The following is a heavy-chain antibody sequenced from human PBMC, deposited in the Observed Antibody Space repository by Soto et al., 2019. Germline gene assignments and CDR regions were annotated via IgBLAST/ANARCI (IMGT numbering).Heavy chain of an antibody. V-gene: IGHV6-1*01. D-gene: IGHD6-13*01. CDR3: ARDHGGSTWFVGIYYYFGVDV. Sequence: SQTLSLTCAISGDSVSSNSAAWNWIRQSPSRGLEWLGRTYYRSKWYNDYAVSVKSRITINPDTSKNQFSLQLNSVTPEDTAVYYCARDHGGSTWFVGIYYYFGVDVWGQGTTVTVSS. CDR1: GDSVSSNSAA. J-gene: IGHJ6*02. CDR2: TYYRSKWYN.